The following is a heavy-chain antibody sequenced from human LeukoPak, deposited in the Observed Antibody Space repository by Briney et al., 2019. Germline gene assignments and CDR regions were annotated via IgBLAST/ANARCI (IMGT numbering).Heavy chain of an antibody. CDR2: ISAYNGNP. J-gene: IGHJ4*02. CDR1: GYTFTRYA. Sequence: ASVKVSCKASGYTFTRYAISWVRQAPGQGLEWMGWISAYNGNPNYAQKLQGRVTMTTDTSTSTAFMELRSLRSDDTAVYYGARDPALGVVVVAAHYFDYWGQGTLVTVSS. V-gene: IGHV1-18*01. CDR3: ARDPALGVVVVAAHYFDY. D-gene: IGHD2-15*01.